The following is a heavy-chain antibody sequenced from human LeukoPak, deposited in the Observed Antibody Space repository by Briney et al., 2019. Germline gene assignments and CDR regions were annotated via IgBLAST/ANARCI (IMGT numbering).Heavy chain of an antibody. V-gene: IGHV3-21*01. CDR2: ISSSSYI. Sequence: PGGSLRLSCAASGFTFSSYSMNWVRQAPGKGLEWVSSISSSSYIYYADSVKGRFTISRDNAKNSLYLQMNSLRAEDTAVYYCAKGHSSSWYYFGYWGQGTLVTVSS. J-gene: IGHJ4*02. D-gene: IGHD6-13*01. CDR3: AKGHSSSWYYFGY. CDR1: GFTFSSYS.